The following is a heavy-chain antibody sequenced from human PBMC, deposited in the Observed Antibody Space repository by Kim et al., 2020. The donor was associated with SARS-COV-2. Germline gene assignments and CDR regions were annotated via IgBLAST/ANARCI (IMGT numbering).Heavy chain of an antibody. CDR1: GYTFTSYA. V-gene: IGHV1-3*01. Sequence: ASVKVSCKASGYTFTSYAMHWVRQAPGQRLEWMGWINAGNGNTKYSQKFQGRVTITRDTSASTAYMELSSLRSEDTAVYYCARQWFGELPYYYYGMDVWGQGTTVTVSS. D-gene: IGHD3-10*01. CDR3: ARQWFGELPYYYYGMDV. CDR2: INAGNGNT. J-gene: IGHJ6*02.